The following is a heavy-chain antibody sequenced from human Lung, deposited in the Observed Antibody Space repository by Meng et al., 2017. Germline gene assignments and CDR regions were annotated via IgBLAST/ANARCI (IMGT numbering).Heavy chain of an antibody. CDR2: INHSGST. CDR3: ARGPTTMAHDFDY. D-gene: IGHD4-11*01. J-gene: IGHJ4*02. Sequence: QVQLQQWGAGLLKPSETFSLTCVVSGGSFSDYYWSWIRQPPGKGLEWIGEINHSGSTNYNPSLESRATISVDTSQNNLSLKLSSVTAADSAVYYCARGPTTMAHDFDYWGQGTLVTVSS. V-gene: IGHV4-34*01. CDR1: GGSFSDYY.